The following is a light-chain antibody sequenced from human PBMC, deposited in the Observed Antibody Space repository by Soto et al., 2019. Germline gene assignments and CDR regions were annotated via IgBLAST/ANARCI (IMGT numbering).Light chain of an antibody. V-gene: IGKV1-9*01. Sequence: DIQLTQSPSFLSASVGDRVTITCRASQGISSYLAWYQQEPGKAPKLVMFAASTLQSGVPSRFSGSGSGTDFTLTISSLQPEDFATYYCQQVNSYPLTFGGGTKVEIK. CDR1: QGISSY. CDR3: QQVNSYPLT. CDR2: AAS. J-gene: IGKJ4*01.